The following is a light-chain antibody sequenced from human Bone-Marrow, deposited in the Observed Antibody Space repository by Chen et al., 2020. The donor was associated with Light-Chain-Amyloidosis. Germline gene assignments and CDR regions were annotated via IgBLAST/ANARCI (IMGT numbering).Light chain of an antibody. CDR2: DAS. V-gene: IGKV1-5*01. CDR1: QRSSSW. Sequence: DIKMTHSPSTLSASVGDRVTITLRASQRSSSWLAWYQQKPGKAPKLLIYDASSLESGVPTRISGSGSATVFTLTISSLQPDDFATYYCQQYNSYSTFGQGTKLEIK. CDR3: QQYNSYST. J-gene: IGKJ2*01.